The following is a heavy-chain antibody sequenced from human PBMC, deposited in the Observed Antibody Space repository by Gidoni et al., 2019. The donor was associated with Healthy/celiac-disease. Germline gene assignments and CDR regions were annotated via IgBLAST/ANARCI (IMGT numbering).Heavy chain of an antibody. CDR2: IYTSGST. CDR1: GGSISSGSYY. D-gene: IGHD3-3*01. J-gene: IGHJ3*02. Sequence: QVQLQESGPGLVKPSQTLSLTCTGPGGSISSGSYYWSWIRQPAGKGLEWIGRIYTSGSTNYNPSLKSRVTISVDTSKNQFSLKLSSVTAADTAVYYCARAGRGIWSGYYGWVAFDIWGQGTMVTVSS. V-gene: IGHV4-61*02. CDR3: ARAGRGIWSGYYGWVAFDI.